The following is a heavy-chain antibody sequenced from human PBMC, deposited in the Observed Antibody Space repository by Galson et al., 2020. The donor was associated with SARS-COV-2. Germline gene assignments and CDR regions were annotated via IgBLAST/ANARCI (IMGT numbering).Heavy chain of an antibody. J-gene: IGHJ4*02. Sequence: SETLSLTCTVSGGSISSSSYYWGWIRQPPGKGLEWIGSIYYSGSTYYNPSLKSRVTISVDTSKNQFSLKLSSVTAADTAVYYCARHLLVPGIAAAGTLDYWGQGTLVTVSS. CDR2: IYYSGST. D-gene: IGHD6-13*01. V-gene: IGHV4-39*01. CDR1: GGSISSSSYY. CDR3: ARHLLVPGIAAAGTLDY.